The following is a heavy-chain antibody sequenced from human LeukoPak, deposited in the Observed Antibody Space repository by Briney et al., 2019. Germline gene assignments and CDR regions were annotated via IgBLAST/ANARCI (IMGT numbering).Heavy chain of an antibody. CDR3: TTEALMVYAPGGSDP. J-gene: IGHJ5*02. CDR2: IKSKTDGGTT. D-gene: IGHD2-8*01. V-gene: IGHV3-15*01. Sequence: GGSLRLSCAASGFTFSNDWMSWVRQAPGKGLEWVGRIKSKTDGGTTDYAAPVKGRFTISRDDSKNTLYLQMNSLKTEDTAVYYGTTEALMVYAPGGSDPWGQGTLVTVSS. CDR1: GFTFSNDW.